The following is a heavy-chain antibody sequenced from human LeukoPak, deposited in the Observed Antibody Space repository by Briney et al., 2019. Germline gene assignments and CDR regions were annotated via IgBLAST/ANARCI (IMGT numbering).Heavy chain of an antibody. D-gene: IGHD5-24*01. CDR1: GYTFTNYF. CDR3: ARGGEAYNSAHDY. Sequence: GASVKVSCKALGYTFTNYFMHWVRQAPGQGLEWMGIINPSGGTTTYAQNFQDRVTMTRDTSTSTVYMELSSLRSEDTAMYYCARGGEAYNSAHDYWGQGTLVTVSS. CDR2: INPSGGTT. J-gene: IGHJ4*02. V-gene: IGHV1-46*03.